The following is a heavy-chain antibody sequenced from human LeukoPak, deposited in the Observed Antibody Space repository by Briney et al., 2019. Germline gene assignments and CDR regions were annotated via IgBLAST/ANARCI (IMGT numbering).Heavy chain of an antibody. V-gene: IGHV3-15*01. J-gene: IGHJ4*02. CDR3: TTGVITIFGVRIGEY. Sequence: GGSLRLSCAASGFTFSNAWMSWVRQAPGKGLEWVGRIKSKTDGGTTDYTAPVKGRFTISRDDSKNTLYLQMNSLKTEDTAVYYCTTGVITIFGVRIGEYWGQGTLVTVSS. D-gene: IGHD3-3*01. CDR2: IKSKTDGGTT. CDR1: GFTFSNAW.